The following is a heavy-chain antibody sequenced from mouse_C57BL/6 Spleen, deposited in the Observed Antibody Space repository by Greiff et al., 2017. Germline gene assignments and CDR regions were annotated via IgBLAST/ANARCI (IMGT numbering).Heavy chain of an antibody. D-gene: IGHD1-1*01. CDR2: IGPGSGSA. V-gene: IGHV1-77*01. J-gene: IGHJ3*01. CDR1: GYTLTDYY. CDR3: ARPPSYYYGTSFAY. Sequence: VQLQQSGAELVKPGASVKISCKASGYTLTDYYINWVKQRPGQGLEWIGTIGPGSGSAYYNEKFKGKAPLTADNSSSAAYMQLISLTSDGSAVYFCARPPSYYYGTSFAYWGQGTLVTVSA.